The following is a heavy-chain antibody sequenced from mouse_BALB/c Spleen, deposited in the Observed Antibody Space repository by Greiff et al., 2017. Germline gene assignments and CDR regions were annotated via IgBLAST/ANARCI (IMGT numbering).Heavy chain of an antibody. D-gene: IGHD4-1*01. CDR2: ISYDGSN. Sequence: VQLQQSGPGLVKPSQSLSLTCSVTGYSITSGYYWNWIRQFPGNKLEWMGYISYDGSNNYNPSLKNRISITRDTSKNQFFLKLNSVTTEDTATYYCARGPFDWDDYWGQGTTLTVSS. CDR3: ARGPFDWDDY. CDR1: GYSITSGYY. V-gene: IGHV3-6*02. J-gene: IGHJ2*01.